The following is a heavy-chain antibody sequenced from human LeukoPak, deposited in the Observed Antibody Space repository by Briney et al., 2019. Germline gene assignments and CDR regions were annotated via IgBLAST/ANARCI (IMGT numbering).Heavy chain of an antibody. CDR2: ISAYNGNT. D-gene: IGHD2-21*02. CDR1: GYTFTSYG. V-gene: IGHV1-18*01. CDR3: AREQYCGGDCSFDY. J-gene: IGHJ4*02. Sequence: ASVKVSCKASGYTFTSYGISWVRQAPGQGLEWIEWISAYNGNTNYAQKLQGRVTMTTDTSTSTAYMELRSLRSDDTAVYYCAREQYCGGDCSFDYWGQGTLVTVSS.